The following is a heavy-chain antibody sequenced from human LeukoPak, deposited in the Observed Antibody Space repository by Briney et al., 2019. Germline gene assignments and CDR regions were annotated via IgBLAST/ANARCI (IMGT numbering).Heavy chain of an antibody. Sequence: PGGSLRLSCAASGFTVSSNYMSWGRQAPGKGLEWVSVIYSGGSTYYADSVKGRFTISRDNSKNTLYLQMNSLRAEDTAVYYCATEGYYYGSGSYYWGQGTLVTVSS. J-gene: IGHJ4*02. CDR3: ATEGYYYGSGSYY. D-gene: IGHD3-10*01. CDR2: IYSGGST. V-gene: IGHV3-66*01. CDR1: GFTVSSNY.